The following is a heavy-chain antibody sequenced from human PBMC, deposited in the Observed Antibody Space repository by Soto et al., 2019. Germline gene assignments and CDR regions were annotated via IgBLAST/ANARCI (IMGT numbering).Heavy chain of an antibody. CDR3: ARMEPFGSLNWFDP. V-gene: IGHV1-8*01. CDR2: MNPGSGDT. J-gene: IGHJ5*02. D-gene: IGHD3-10*01. Sequence: ASVKVSCKASGYSFTNNDVSWVRQATVQGLEWMGWMNPGSGDTGYAQKFQGRVTMTRDISIATAYMELSSLRSDDTAIYYCARMEPFGSLNWFDPWGQGTLVTVSS. CDR1: GYSFTNND.